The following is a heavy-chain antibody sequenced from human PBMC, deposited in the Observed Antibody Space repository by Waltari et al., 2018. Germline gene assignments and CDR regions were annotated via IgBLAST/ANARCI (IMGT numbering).Heavy chain of an antibody. D-gene: IGHD1-26*01. CDR1: GFIFSSHW. Sequence: EVQLVESGGGLVQPGGSLRLSCAASGFIFSSHWMHWVRQPPGKGLVWVSRFRGGGGDSTYADSVKGRFTISRDNAKNTLYLQMNSLRAEDTAIYYCATDLILGSGSLGYWGQGTLVTVSS. V-gene: IGHV3-74*03. CDR3: ATDLILGSGSLGY. CDR2: FRGGGGDS. J-gene: IGHJ4*02.